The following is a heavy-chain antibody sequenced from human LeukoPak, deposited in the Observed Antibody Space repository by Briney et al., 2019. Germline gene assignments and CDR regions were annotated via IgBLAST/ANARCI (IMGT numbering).Heavy chain of an antibody. CDR3: ARYSDGFLEWSLDY. CDR1: GFTFSSYG. D-gene: IGHD3-3*01. V-gene: IGHV3-23*01. J-gene: IGHJ4*02. CDR2: ISGSGGRT. Sequence: PGGSLRLSCAASGFTFSSYGMSWVRQAPGKGLEWVSAISGSGGRTYYADSVKGRFTFSRDNSKNSLYLQMNSLRAEDTAVYYCARYSDGFLEWSLDYWGQGTLVTVSP.